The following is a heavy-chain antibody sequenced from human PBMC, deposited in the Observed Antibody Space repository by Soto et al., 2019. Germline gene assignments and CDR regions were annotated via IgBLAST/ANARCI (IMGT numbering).Heavy chain of an antibody. J-gene: IGHJ5*02. CDR1: GFTFSSYG. Sequence: QVQLVESGGGVVQPGRSLRLSCAASGFTFSSYGMHWVRQAPGKGLEWVAVIWYDGSNKYYADSVKGRFTISRDNSKNTLYLQMNSLRAEDTAVYYCARALYCSSTSCRRMFDPWGQGTLVTVSS. CDR3: ARALYCSSTSCRRMFDP. V-gene: IGHV3-33*01. CDR2: IWYDGSNK. D-gene: IGHD2-2*01.